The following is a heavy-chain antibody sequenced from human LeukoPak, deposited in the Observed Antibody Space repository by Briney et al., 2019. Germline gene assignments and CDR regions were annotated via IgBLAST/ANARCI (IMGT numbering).Heavy chain of an antibody. V-gene: IGHV4-39*07. CDR2: INHSGST. Sequence: SETLSLTCTVSGGSISSSSYSWGWIRQPPGKGLEWIGEINHSGSTNYNPSLKSRVTISVDTSKNQFSLKLSSVTAADTAVYYCASHLAAAGTFQNYYFDYWGQGTLVTVSS. D-gene: IGHD6-13*01. CDR3: ASHLAAAGTFQNYYFDY. CDR1: GGSISSSSYS. J-gene: IGHJ4*02.